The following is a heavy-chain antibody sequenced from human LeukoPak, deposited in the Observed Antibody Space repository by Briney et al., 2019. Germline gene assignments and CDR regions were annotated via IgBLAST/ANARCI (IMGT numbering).Heavy chain of an antibody. CDR1: GGTFSSYA. Sequence: SVKVSCKASGGTFSSYAISWVRQAPGQGLEWMGRIIPILGIANYAQKFQGRVTITADKSTSTAYMELSSLRSEDTAVYYCASERGYSGYDINWFDPWGQGTLVTVSS. CDR3: ASERGYSGYDINWFDP. J-gene: IGHJ5*02. V-gene: IGHV1-69*04. CDR2: IIPILGIA. D-gene: IGHD5-12*01.